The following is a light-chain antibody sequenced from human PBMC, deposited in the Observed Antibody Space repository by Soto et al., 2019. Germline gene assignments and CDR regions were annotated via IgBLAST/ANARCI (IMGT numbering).Light chain of an antibody. Sequence: EIVMTQSPATLSLSPGDRAALSCRASQSINSELAWYQQKPGQPPRLLIYVASTRATGVPARFTGSESGSEFSRTISGLQSADFAVYYCQQGHNWPLTFGQGTRLEI. CDR3: QQGHNWPLT. J-gene: IGKJ2*01. CDR2: VAS. CDR1: QSINSE. V-gene: IGKV3-15*01.